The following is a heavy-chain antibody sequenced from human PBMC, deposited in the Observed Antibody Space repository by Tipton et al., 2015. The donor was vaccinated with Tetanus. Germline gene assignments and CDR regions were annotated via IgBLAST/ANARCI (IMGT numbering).Heavy chain of an antibody. Sequence: QVQLVQSGAELKKPGASVKVSCTASGYTFTGYYMYWVRQAPGQGLEWVGWIDPNSGDTIYAQNFQGRVTMTRDTSISTVYMEVGRLRSEDTAVYYCERDRGDYIGYGMDVWGPGTTVTVSS. CDR3: ERDRGDYIGYGMDV. V-gene: IGHV1-2*02. CDR2: IDPNSGDT. CDR1: GYTFTGYY. J-gene: IGHJ6*02. D-gene: IGHD3-22*01.